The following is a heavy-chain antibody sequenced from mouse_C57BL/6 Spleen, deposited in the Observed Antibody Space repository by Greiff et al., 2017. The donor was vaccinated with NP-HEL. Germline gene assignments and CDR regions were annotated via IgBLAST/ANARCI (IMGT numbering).Heavy chain of an antibody. J-gene: IGHJ2*01. V-gene: IGHV5-6*01. D-gene: IGHD1-1*01. CDR2: ISSGGSYT. Sequence: EVMLVESGGDLVKPGGSLKLSCAASGFPFSSYGMSWVRQTPDKRLEWVATISSGGSYTYYPDSVKGRFTISRDNAKNTLYLQMSSLKSEDTAMYYCARGEDYYGSSYDWGQGTTLTVSS. CDR3: ARGEDYYGSSYD. CDR1: GFPFSSYG.